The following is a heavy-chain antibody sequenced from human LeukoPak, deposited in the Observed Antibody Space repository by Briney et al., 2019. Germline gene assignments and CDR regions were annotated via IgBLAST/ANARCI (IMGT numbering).Heavy chain of an antibody. CDR2: ISSSSSYI. D-gene: IGHD5-18*01. V-gene: IGHV3-21*01. Sequence: PGGSLRLSCAASGFTFSSYGMSWVRQAPGKGLEWVSSISSSSSYIYYADSVKGRFTISRDNAKNSLYLQMNSLRAEDTAVYYCARGLGSPQTLGYSYGSYYFDYWGQGTLVTVSS. CDR1: GFTFSSYG. J-gene: IGHJ4*02. CDR3: ARGLGSPQTLGYSYGSYYFDY.